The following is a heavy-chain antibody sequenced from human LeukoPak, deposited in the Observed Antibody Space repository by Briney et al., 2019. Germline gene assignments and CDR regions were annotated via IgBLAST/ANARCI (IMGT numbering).Heavy chain of an antibody. J-gene: IGHJ4*02. CDR1: GGYISTYF. D-gene: IGHD3-16*02. V-gene: IGHV4-59*01. CDR3: AREIIVGGVHYFDY. Sequence: SETLSLTCTVSGGYISTYFWSWIRQPPGKGLEWIGYMYDSENNSYDPSLKSRVAISIDTSKNQFSLKLTSVTAADTAVYYCAREIIVGGVHYFDYWGQGTLVTVSS. CDR2: MYDSENN.